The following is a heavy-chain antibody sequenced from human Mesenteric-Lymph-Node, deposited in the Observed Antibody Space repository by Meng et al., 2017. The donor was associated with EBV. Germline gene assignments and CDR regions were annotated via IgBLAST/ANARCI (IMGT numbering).Heavy chain of an antibody. Sequence: QRQLRQWGAGLFNPSETLSPTFAVYGGSFSGYFWSWVRQSPGKGLEWIGETNHSGYTSYNPSLKSRVTISPDTSKNQFSLKLSSVTAADTAMYYCVASSGWWRLDYWGQGILVTVSS. J-gene: IGHJ4*02. V-gene: IGHV4-34*01. CDR2: TNHSGYT. CDR1: GGSFSGYF. CDR3: VASSGWWRLDY. D-gene: IGHD6-19*01.